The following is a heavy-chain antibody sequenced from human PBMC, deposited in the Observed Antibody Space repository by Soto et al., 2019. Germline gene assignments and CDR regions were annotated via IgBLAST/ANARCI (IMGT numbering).Heavy chain of an antibody. V-gene: IGHV1-69*01. CDR3: ARDRDDYGSGNYYNRINF. D-gene: IGHD3-10*01. Sequence: QVQLVQSGAEVKKPGSSVKVSCKASGGIFSTYPISWLRQAPGQGLEWMRGIIPLFGTPNYAQRFQGRVTITADESTSTAYMELSRLRSEDTAVYYCARDRDDYGSGNYYNRINFWGQGTLVTVSS. J-gene: IGHJ4*02. CDR2: IIPLFGTP. CDR1: GGIFSTYP.